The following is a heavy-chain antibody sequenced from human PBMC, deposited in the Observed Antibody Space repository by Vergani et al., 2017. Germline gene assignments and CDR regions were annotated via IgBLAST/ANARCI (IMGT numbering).Heavy chain of an antibody. V-gene: IGHV3-74*03. CDR2: ISPDGRTT. J-gene: IGHJ3*02. Sequence: DVDLVESGGGFVQPGGSRRLSCAASGFSFRTFSMFWVRQPPGKGLAWVSKISPDGRTTEYADSVRGRFTISIDNANSMLYLQMNSLRPEDTAVYYCARGMTTETTDLDGFDIWGQGTMVSVSS. CDR3: ARGMTTETTDLDGFDI. D-gene: IGHD4-17*01. CDR1: GFSFRTFS.